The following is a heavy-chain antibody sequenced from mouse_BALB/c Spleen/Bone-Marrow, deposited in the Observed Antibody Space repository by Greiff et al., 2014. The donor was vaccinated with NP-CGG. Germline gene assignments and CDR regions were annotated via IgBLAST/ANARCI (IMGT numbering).Heavy chain of an antibody. CDR3: AITGTAYWYFDV. D-gene: IGHD4-1*01. Sequence: EVKLVESGPELVKPGASVKVSCKASGYSFTDYNMYWVKQSHGKSLEWIGYIDPYNGGTGYNQKFKGKATLTVDKSSSTAFMHFTSLTSEDSAVYYCAITGTAYWYFDVWGAGTTVTVSS. J-gene: IGHJ1*01. CDR2: IDPYNGGT. CDR1: GYSFTDYN. V-gene: IGHV1S135*01.